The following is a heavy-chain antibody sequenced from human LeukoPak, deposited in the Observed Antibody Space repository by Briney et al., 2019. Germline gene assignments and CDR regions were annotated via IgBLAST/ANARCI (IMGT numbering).Heavy chain of an antibody. D-gene: IGHD1-26*01. CDR1: GPSISSSSYY. CDR3: ARRLSGSYAQIFDY. J-gene: IGHJ4*02. CDR2: IYYSGST. V-gene: IGHV4-61*05. Sequence: SETLSLTCTVSGPSISSSSYYWGWIRQPPGKGLEWIGYIYYSGSTNYNPSLKSRVTISVDTSKNQFSLKLSSVTAADTAVYYCARRLSGSYAQIFDYWGQGTLVTVSS.